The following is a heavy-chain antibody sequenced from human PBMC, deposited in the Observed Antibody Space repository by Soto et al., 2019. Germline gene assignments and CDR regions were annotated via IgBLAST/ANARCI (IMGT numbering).Heavy chain of an antibody. J-gene: IGHJ4*02. V-gene: IGHV1-46*01. D-gene: IGHD2-21*02. CDR1: GYTFTDYF. CDR3: ARELYSCGGDCPYYMDY. Sequence: QAQLVQSGAEVKKPGASVRLSCKTSGYTFTDYFIHWVRQAPGQGLEWMGIISLYHHSKSYAQEFQGRLTVTNDTSTTTVYMELSSLTSEDTAVYWCARELYSCGGDCPYYMDYWGQGTLVTVSS. CDR2: ISLYHHSK.